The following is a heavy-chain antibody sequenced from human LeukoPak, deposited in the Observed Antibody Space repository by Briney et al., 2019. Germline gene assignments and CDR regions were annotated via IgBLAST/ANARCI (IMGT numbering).Heavy chain of an antibody. J-gene: IGHJ3*02. CDR1: GFTFSNYA. CDR3: ARDIRWQLVGAFDI. CDR2: ISYDGSNK. D-gene: IGHD6-6*01. Sequence: PGGSLRLSCAASGFTFSNYAMHWVRQAPGKGLEWVAVISYDGSNKYYADSVKGRFTISRDNSKNTLYLQMNSLRAEDTAVYYCARDIRWQLVGAFDIWGQGTMVTVSS. V-gene: IGHV3-30-3*01.